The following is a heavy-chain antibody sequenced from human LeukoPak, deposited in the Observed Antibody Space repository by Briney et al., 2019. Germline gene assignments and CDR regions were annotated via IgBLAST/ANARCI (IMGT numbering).Heavy chain of an antibody. CDR2: ISGSGGNT. D-gene: IGHD2-21*02. CDR3: ARGHGENCGGDCYSRVVDF. J-gene: IGHJ4*02. CDR1: GFRSEMYA. Sequence: PGGSLRLSCAVSGFRSEMYAMSWVRQAPGKGPEWVSIISGSGGNTIYADSVKGRFTISRDNSKNTSYLQMNSLRAEDTGLYYCARGHGENCGGDCYSRVVDFWGQGTLVTVSS. V-gene: IGHV3-23*01.